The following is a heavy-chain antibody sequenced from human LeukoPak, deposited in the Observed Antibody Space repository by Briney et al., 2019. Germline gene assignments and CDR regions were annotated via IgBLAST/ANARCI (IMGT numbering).Heavy chain of an antibody. CDR1: GDSISSGVSY. J-gene: IGHJ6*03. V-gene: IGHV4-31*03. Sequence: PSETLSLNCTVSGDSISSGVSYWGWIRQRPGKGLEWIAYIFYSGSTYYNPSLKSRVTISVDTSNNHFSLEVRSVTAADTAVYFCARLHYNHYYMDVWGKGTPVTVSS. D-gene: IGHD1-14*01. CDR3: ARLHYNHYYMDV. CDR2: IFYSGST.